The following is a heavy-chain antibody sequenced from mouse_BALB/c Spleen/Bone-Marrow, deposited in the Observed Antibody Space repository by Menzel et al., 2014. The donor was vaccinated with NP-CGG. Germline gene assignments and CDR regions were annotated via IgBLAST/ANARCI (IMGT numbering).Heavy chain of an antibody. Sequence: QVQLQQSGAELVRPGSSVKISCKASGYPFSSYWMSWVKQRPGQGLEWIGQIYPGDGETNYNGKFKGNATLTADKSSSTAYMQLTSLTSEDSAVYFCARKYGDYWGQGTTLTVSS. CDR2: IYPGDGET. CDR3: ARKYGDY. D-gene: IGHD2-10*02. J-gene: IGHJ2*01. V-gene: IGHV1-80*01. CDR1: GYPFSSYW.